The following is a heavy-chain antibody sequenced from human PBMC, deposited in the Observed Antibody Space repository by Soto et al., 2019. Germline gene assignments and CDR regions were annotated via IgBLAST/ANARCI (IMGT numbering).Heavy chain of an antibody. J-gene: IGHJ5*02. CDR2: INHSGST. CDR3: ARGGYYDFWSGYYANWFDP. Sequence: SETLSLTCAVYGGSFSGYYWSWIRQPPGKGLEWIGEINHSGSTNYNPSLKSRVTISVDTSKNQFSLKLSSVAAADTAVYYCARGGYYDFWSGYYANWFDPWGQGTLVTVSS. D-gene: IGHD3-3*01. V-gene: IGHV4-34*01. CDR1: GGSFSGYY.